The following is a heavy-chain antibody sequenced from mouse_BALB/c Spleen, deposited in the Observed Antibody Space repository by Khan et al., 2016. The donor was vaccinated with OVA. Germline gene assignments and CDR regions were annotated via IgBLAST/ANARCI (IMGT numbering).Heavy chain of an antibody. V-gene: IGHV3-6*02. CDR3: ASGLHYYSFYFDC. CDR1: GYSIPSGYF. D-gene: IGHD1-2*01. CDR2: IRYDGSN. J-gene: IGHJ2*01. Sequence: EVQLQESGPGLVKPSQSLSLTCSVTGYSIPSGYFCNWIRQFPGNKLEWMGYIRYDGSNNYNPSLKNRISITRDTSKNQFFLKLNCVITEDTARYYCASGLHYYSFYFDCWGQGTTLTVSS.